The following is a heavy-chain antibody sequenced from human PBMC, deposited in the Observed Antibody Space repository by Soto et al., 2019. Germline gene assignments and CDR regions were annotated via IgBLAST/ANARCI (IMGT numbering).Heavy chain of an antibody. Sequence: EVQLVESGGGLVQPGRSLRLSCSASGFTFDDCAMHWVRQAPGKGPEWVSGISWDSATVGYAESVKGRFTITRDDAKNSLYLQMNSLKTEDTAVYSCATLLGLVVPGTFDCWGQGTLVTVSS. CDR1: GFTFDDCA. D-gene: IGHD3-22*01. V-gene: IGHV3-9*01. J-gene: IGHJ4*02. CDR3: ATLLGLVVPGTFDC. CDR2: ISWDSATV.